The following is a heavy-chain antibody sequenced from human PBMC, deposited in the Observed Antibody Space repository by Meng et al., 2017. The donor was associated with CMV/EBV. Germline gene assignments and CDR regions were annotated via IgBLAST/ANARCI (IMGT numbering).Heavy chain of an antibody. J-gene: IGHJ6*02. V-gene: IGHV3-21*01. CDR3: AREKDGYNPYYYGMDV. CDR1: GFTFSSYS. D-gene: IGHD5-24*01. Sequence: GGSLRLSCAASGFTFSSYSMNWVRQAPGKGLEWVSSISSSSSSYIYYADSVKGRFTISRDNAKNSLYLQMNSLRAEDTAVYYCAREKDGYNPYYYGMDVWGQGTTVTVSS. CDR2: ISSSSSSYI.